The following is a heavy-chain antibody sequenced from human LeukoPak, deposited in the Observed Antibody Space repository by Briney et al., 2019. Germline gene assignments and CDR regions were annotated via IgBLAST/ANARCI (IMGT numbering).Heavy chain of an antibody. D-gene: IGHD3-9*01. CDR2: IYPDDSRT. V-gene: IGHV5-51*01. CDR3: ARPDYFASHD. J-gene: IGHJ4*02. CDR1: GYSFSTSW. Sequence: HGESLKISCRASGYSFSTSWIGWVRQMPGKGLEWVAIIYPDDSRTKYSPSFQGQVTISVAKSINTAYLQWSSLRASDTAMYYCARPDYFASHDWGQGTLVTVSS.